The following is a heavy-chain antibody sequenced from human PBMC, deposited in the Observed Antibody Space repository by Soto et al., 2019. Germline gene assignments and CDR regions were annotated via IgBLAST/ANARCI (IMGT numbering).Heavy chain of an antibody. CDR1: GFTFSSYA. CDR3: AKGLIVLMVYAIDQYYFDY. J-gene: IGHJ4*02. Sequence: GGSLRLSCAASGFTFSSYAMSWVRQAPGKGLEWVSAISGSGGSTYYADSVKGRFTISRDNSKNTLYLQMNSLRAEDTAVYYCAKGLIVLMVYAIDQYYFDYWGQGTLVTVSS. V-gene: IGHV3-23*01. CDR2: ISGSGGST. D-gene: IGHD2-8*01.